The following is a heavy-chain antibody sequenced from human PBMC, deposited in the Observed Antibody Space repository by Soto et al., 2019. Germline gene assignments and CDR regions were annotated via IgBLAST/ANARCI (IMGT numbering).Heavy chain of an antibody. CDR3: ARDVIAVAPYYYYGMDV. CDR2: ISSSSSYI. J-gene: IGHJ6*02. Sequence: EVQLVESGGGLVKPGGSLRLSCAASGFTFSSYSMNWVRQAPGKGLEWVSSISSSSSYIYYADSVKGRFTISRDNAKNSLYLQMNSLRAEDTAVYYCARDVIAVAPYYYYGMDVWGQGTTVTVSS. D-gene: IGHD6-19*01. V-gene: IGHV3-21*01. CDR1: GFTFSSYS.